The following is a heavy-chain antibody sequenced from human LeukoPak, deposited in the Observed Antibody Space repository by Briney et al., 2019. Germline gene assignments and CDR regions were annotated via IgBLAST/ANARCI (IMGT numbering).Heavy chain of an antibody. D-gene: IGHD6-6*01. CDR1: GYTFTSYD. V-gene: IGHV1-8*01. CDR2: MNPNSGNT. CDR3: ARAGSSSVHYYYYMDV. J-gene: IGHJ6*03. Sequence: GASVKVPCKASGYTFTSYDINWVRQATGQGLEWMGWMNPNSGNTGYAQKFQGGVTMTRNTSISTAYMELSSLRSEDTAVYYCARAGSSSVHYYYYMDVWGKGTTVTVSS.